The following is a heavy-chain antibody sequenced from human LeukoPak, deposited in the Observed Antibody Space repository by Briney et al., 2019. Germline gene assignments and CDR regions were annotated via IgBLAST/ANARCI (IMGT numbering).Heavy chain of an antibody. CDR2: IYSGGST. CDR1: GFTVSSNY. J-gene: IGHJ6*02. CDR3: ARDSPNYYYGSGSYSPV. V-gene: IGHV3-66*01. Sequence: PGGSLRLSCAASGFTVSSNYMSWVRQAPGKGLEWVSVIYSGGSTYYADSVKGRFTISRDNSKNTLYLQMNSLRAEDTAVYYCARDSPNYYYGSGSYSPVWGQGTTVTVSS. D-gene: IGHD3-10*01.